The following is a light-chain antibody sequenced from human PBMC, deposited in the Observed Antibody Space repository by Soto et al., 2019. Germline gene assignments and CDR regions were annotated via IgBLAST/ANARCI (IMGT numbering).Light chain of an antibody. J-gene: IGKJ1*01. CDR2: AAS. V-gene: IGKV1-39*01. Sequence: DIQMTQSPSSASAFAVDRVTITFRASQSISSYLNWYQQKPGKAPKLLIYAASSLQSGVPSRFSGSGSGTDFTLTISSLQPEDFATYYCQQSYSTPRTFGQGTKVDIK. CDR3: QQSYSTPRT. CDR1: QSISSY.